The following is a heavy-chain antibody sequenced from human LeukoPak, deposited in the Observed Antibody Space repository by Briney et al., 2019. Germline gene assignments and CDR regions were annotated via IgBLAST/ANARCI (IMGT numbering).Heavy chain of an antibody. CDR2: IYYSGST. D-gene: IGHD3-10*01. Sequence: SETLSLTCTVSGGSISSYYWSWIRQPPGKGLEWIGYIYYSGSTNYNPSLKSRVTISVDTSKNQFSLKLSSVTAADTAVYYCARQAMARGVIVEDYYGMDVWGQGTTVTVSS. CDR1: GGSISSYY. J-gene: IGHJ6*02. V-gene: IGHV4-59*08. CDR3: ARQAMARGVIVEDYYGMDV.